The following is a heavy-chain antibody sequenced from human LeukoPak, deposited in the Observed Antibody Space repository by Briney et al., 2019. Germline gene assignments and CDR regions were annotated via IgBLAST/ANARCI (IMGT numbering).Heavy chain of an antibody. D-gene: IGHD5-18*01. CDR3: ARRGYGYGDFDY. Sequence: GESLKISCKGSGYNFSSYYIAWVRQMPGKGLEWRGIIYPGDSDTRYSPSFQGQVTISADESISTAYLQWSSLKASDTAMYYCARRGYGYGDFDYWGQGTLVTVSS. J-gene: IGHJ4*02. V-gene: IGHV5-51*01. CDR1: GYNFSSYY. CDR2: IYPGDSDT.